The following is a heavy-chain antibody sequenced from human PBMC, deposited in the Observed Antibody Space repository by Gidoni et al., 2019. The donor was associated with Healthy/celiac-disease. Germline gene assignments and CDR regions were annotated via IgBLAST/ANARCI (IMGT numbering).Heavy chain of an antibody. V-gene: IGHV1-69*01. Sequence: QVQLVQSGAEVKKPGSSVKVSCKASGGTFSSYAISWVRQAPGQGLEWMGGIIPIFGTANYAQKFQGRVTITADESTSTAYMELSSLRSEDTAVYYCARDHKEGYGSGSVGAFDIWGQGTMVTVSS. D-gene: IGHD3-10*01. CDR1: GGTFSSYA. CDR2: IIPIFGTA. CDR3: ARDHKEGYGSGSVGAFDI. J-gene: IGHJ3*02.